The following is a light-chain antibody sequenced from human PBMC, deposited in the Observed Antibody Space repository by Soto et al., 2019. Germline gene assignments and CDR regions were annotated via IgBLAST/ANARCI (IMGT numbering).Light chain of an antibody. CDR3: QQYNSYSPT. J-gene: IGKJ1*01. CDR2: KAS. CDR1: QTISSW. Sequence: DIQMTQSPATLYASVGDRVSITCRASQTISSWLAWYQQKPGKAPKLLIYKASTLKSGVPSRFSGSGSGTEFTLTISSLQPDDFATYYCQQYNSYSPTFGQGTKVDIK. V-gene: IGKV1-5*03.